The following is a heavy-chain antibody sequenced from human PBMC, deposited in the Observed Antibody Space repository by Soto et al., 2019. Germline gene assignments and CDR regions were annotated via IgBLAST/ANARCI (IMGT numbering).Heavy chain of an antibody. CDR2: ITSSSSSI. Sequence: GSLRLSCAASGFSFKTYSMSWVRQVPGKGLEWVSTITSSSSSIYYADSVRGRFTTSRDNAENSLSLQMDSLRADDTAVYYCARGGDMATMGYWGQGTLVTVSS. CDR1: GFSFKTYS. V-gene: IGHV3-21*01. J-gene: IGHJ4*02. D-gene: IGHD5-12*01. CDR3: ARGGDMATMGY.